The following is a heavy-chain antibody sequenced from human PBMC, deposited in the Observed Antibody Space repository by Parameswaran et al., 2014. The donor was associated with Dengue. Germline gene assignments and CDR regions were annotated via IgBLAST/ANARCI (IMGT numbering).Heavy chain of an antibody. CDR2: IYHSGST. J-gene: IGHJ4*02. V-gene: IGHV4-4*02. D-gene: IGHD6-19*01. Sequence: VRQAPGKGLEWIGEIYHSGSTNYNPSLKSRVTISVDKSKNQFSLKLSSVTAADTAVYYCARETRGQWLVTPVYYFDYWGQGTLVTVSS. CDR3: ARETRGQWLVTPVYYFDY.